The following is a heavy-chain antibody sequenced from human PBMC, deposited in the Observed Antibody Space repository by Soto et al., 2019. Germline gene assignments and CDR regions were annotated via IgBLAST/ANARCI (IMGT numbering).Heavy chain of an antibody. D-gene: IGHD5-12*01. Sequence: QLQLQESGPGLVKPSEILSLTCTVSGDSISSGGYYWGWIRQPPGKGLEWIGSIYYNGNTYYNPSHKSRVTISKDTSRNQFYLRLSSVTAADTAVYYCVSRLGYGYAMDVWGQGTTVTVSS. J-gene: IGHJ6*02. CDR1: GDSISSGGYY. CDR2: IYYNGNT. V-gene: IGHV4-39*01. CDR3: VSRLGYGYAMDV.